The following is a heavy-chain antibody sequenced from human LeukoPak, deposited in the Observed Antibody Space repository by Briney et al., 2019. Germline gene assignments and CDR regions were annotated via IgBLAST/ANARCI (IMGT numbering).Heavy chain of an antibody. CDR3: AKDGDSSGFGLSY. CDR2: IRYDRSTQ. Sequence: GGSLRDACTASGFIFSSYGMHWVRQAPGKGLEWVAFIRYDRSTQNYADSVKSRFTISRDNSKNTLYLQMNTLRAEDTAVYYCAKDGDSSGFGLSYWGQGTLIIVSP. V-gene: IGHV3-30*02. CDR1: GFIFSSYG. J-gene: IGHJ4*02. D-gene: IGHD3-22*01.